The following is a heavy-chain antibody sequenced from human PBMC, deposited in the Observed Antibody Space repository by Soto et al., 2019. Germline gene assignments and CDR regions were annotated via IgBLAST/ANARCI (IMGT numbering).Heavy chain of an antibody. D-gene: IGHD3-10*01. V-gene: IGHV4-59*01. CDR3: ARGTSGFGEFYYYYYGMDV. J-gene: IGHJ6*02. CDR2: IYYSGST. CDR1: GGSISSYY. Sequence: SETLSLTCTVSGGSISSYYWSGIRQPPGKGLEWIGYIYYSGSTNYNPSLKSRVTISVDTSKNQFSLKLSSVTAADTAVYYCARGTSGFGEFYYYYYGMDVWGQGTTVTVS.